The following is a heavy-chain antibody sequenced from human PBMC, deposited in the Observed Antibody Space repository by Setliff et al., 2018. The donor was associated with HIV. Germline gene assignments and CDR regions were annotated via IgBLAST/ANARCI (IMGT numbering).Heavy chain of an antibody. Sequence: ASVKVSCKASGYTFTGYYMHWVRQAPGQGLEWMGWINPNSGATKYAQKFRDRVTLTGDTSISTASMELSSLKSDDTAMYYCATSTSRFFWNGFYQGGFGSRNSHSFENWGQGTLVTVSS. CDR3: ATSTSRFFWNGFYQGGFGSRNSHSFEN. CDR1: GYTFTGYY. V-gene: IGHV1-2*02. D-gene: IGHD3-3*01. J-gene: IGHJ4*02. CDR2: INPNSGAT.